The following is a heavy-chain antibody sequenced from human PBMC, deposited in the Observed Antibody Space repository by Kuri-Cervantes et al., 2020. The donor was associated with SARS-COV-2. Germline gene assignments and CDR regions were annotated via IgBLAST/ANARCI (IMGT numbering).Heavy chain of an antibody. CDR3: ARGRLLGGTTPRPPLDY. Sequence: SVKVSCKTSGDTFSNYAYSWVRQAPGQGLEWVGGIIPFFDKAIYPQKFQGRVSITADTSTSTTYMELSDLGGEDTAIYYCARGRLLGGTTPRPPLDYWGQGTLVTVSS. D-gene: IGHD1-26*01. V-gene: IGHV1-69*06. CDR1: GDTFSNYA. CDR2: IIPFFDKA. J-gene: IGHJ4*02.